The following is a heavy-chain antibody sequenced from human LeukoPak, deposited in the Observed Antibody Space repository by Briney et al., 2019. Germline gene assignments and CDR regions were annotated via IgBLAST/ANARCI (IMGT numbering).Heavy chain of an antibody. CDR1: GFTFSSYA. J-gene: IGHJ4*02. CDR3: TNHWGRFDY. Sequence: SGGSLRLSCAASGFTFSSYAMHWVRQAPGKGLEWLAVIPSDGRDKYHADSVKGRFTISRDNSKNTLYLHMNSLTPDDTAVYYCTNHWGRFDYWGQGALVIVSS. D-gene: IGHD3-16*01. CDR2: IPSDGRDK. V-gene: IGHV3-30*04.